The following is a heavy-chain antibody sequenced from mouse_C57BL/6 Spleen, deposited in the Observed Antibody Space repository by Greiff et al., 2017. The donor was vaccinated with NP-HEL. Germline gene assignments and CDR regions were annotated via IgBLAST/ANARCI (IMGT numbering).Heavy chain of an antibody. Sequence: VQLKESGPELVKPGASVKISCKASGYAFSSSWMNWVKQRPGKGLEWIGRIYPGDGDTNYNGKFKGKATLTADKSSSTAYMQLSSLTSEDSAVYFCARDDYDGDWYFDVWGTGTTVTVSS. CDR2: IYPGDGDT. CDR3: ARDDYDGDWYFDV. V-gene: IGHV1-82*01. D-gene: IGHD2-4*01. CDR1: GYAFSSSW. J-gene: IGHJ1*03.